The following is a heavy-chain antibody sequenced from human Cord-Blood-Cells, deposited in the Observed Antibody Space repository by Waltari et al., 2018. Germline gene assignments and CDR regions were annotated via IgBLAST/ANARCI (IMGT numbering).Heavy chain of an antibody. CDR2: MNPNSGNT. V-gene: IGHV1-8*03. CDR3: LYCGGDCYAFDI. Sequence: QVQLVQSGAEVKKPGASVKVSCKASGYTFTSYDITWVRQATGQGLEWMGWMNPNSGNTGYAQKFQGRVTITRNTSISTAYMELSSLRSEDTAVYYCLYCGGDCYAFDIWGQGTMVTVSS. D-gene: IGHD2-21*02. CDR1: GYTFTSYD. J-gene: IGHJ3*02.